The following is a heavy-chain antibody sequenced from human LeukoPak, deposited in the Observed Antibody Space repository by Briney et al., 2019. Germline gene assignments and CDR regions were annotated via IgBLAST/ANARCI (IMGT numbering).Heavy chain of an antibody. J-gene: IGHJ4*02. D-gene: IGHD2-2*01. CDR3: ARSGTRYCSSTSCYYY. V-gene: IGHV3-48*03. CDR1: GFTFSSYE. CDR2: ISSSGSTI. Sequence: PGGSLRLSCAASGFTFSSYEMNWVRQAPGKGLEWVSYISSSGSTIYYADSVKGRFTISRDNAKNSLYLQMNSLRAEDTAVYYCARSGTRYCSSTSCYYYWGQGTLVTVSS.